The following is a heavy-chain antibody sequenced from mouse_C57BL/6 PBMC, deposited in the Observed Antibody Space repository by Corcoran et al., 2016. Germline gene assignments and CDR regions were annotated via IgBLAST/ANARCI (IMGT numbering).Heavy chain of an antibody. CDR3: ARGYYSNYVGYFDV. D-gene: IGHD2-5*01. CDR1: GYTFTTYG. CDR2: INTYSGVP. V-gene: IGHV9-3*01. J-gene: IGHJ1*03. Sequence: QIQLVQSGPELKKPGETVKSSCKASGYTFTTYGMSWVKQAPGKGLKWMGWINTYSGVPTYADDFKGRFAFSLETSASTAYLQINNLKNEDTATYFCARGYYSNYVGYFDVWGTGTTVTVSS.